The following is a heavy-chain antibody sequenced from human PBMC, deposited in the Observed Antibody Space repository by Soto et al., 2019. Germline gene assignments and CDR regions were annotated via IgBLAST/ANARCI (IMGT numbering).Heavy chain of an antibody. D-gene: IGHD3-16*01. V-gene: IGHV4-30-4*01. CDR2: IYDGGST. J-gene: IGHJ4*02. CDR3: TRGPFGDKVDY. Sequence: TXXTRSLPFTVSGDSISDVNYYWSLIRQSPDKGLEWIGHIYDGGSTYSNPSLKSRVTVSIDTSKNQFSLQLRSMSAADTAVYYCTRGPFGDKVDYWGQGILVTVSS. CDR1: GDSISDVNYY.